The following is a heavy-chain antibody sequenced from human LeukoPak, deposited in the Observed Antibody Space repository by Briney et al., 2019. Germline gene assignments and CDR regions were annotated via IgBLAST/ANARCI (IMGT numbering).Heavy chain of an antibody. D-gene: IGHD6-19*01. J-gene: IGHJ4*02. CDR2: ISGSGGST. CDR3: ARPYGNGWVDY. Sequence: GGTLRLSCAASGFTFSSYGMSWVRQAPGKGLEWVSAISGSGGSTYYADSVKGRFTISRDNSKNTLYLQMNSLRAEDTAVYYCARPYGNGWVDYWGQGSLVTVSS. CDR1: GFTFSSYG. V-gene: IGHV3-23*01.